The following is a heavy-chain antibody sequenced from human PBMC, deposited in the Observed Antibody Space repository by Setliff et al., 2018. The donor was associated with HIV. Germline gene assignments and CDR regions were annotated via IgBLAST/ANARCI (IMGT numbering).Heavy chain of an antibody. Sequence: GSLRLSCAASRFTFTNYWMSWIRQAPGKGLEWVANINQDGSVKNYADSVKGRFTISRDNAKNSLYLQMNSLRTEDTALYFCAKDMSSGLYGDYGKDSWGQGTLVTVSS. J-gene: IGHJ4*02. V-gene: IGHV3-7*03. CDR2: INQDGSVK. CDR1: RFTFTNYW. CDR3: AKDMSSGLYGDYGKDS. D-gene: IGHD4-17*01.